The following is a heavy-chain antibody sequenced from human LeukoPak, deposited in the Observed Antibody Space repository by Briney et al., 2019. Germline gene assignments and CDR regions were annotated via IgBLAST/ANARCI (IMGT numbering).Heavy chain of an antibody. J-gene: IGHJ5*02. CDR2: LSWNSGSI. CDR1: GFTFDDYA. D-gene: IGHD3-10*01. Sequence: TGGSLRLSCAASGFTFDDYAMHWVRQAPGKGLEWVSSLSWNSGSIGYVDSVKGRFTISRDNAKNSLYLQMNSLRAEDTALYYCAKGGYYGSGSHFPVDPWGQGTLVTVSS. V-gene: IGHV3-9*01. CDR3: AKGGYYGSGSHFPVDP.